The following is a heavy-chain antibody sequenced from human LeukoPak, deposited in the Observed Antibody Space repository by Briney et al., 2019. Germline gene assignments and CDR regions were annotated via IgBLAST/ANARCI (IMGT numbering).Heavy chain of an antibody. Sequence: GESLKIASQTSGYTFSNYWIGWVRQMPGKGLEWMGSIYPGDSDTRYSPSFQGHVTISADESISTASLQWTSLKASDTAIYYCATLLGSTGIDYWGQGILVTVSS. V-gene: IGHV5-51*01. D-gene: IGHD1-26*01. CDR2: IYPGDSDT. CDR1: GYTFSNYW. CDR3: ATLLGSTGIDY. J-gene: IGHJ4*02.